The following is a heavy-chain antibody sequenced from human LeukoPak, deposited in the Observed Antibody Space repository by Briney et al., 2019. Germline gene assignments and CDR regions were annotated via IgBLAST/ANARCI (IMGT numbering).Heavy chain of an antibody. V-gene: IGHV1-69*05. Sequence: SVTVSCKASGGTFSSYAIIWVRQAPGQGLEWMGGIIPIFGTANYTQKFQGRVTITTDESTSTAYMELSSLRSEDTAVYYCARGLVVGDDAFDIWGQGTMVTVSS. CDR1: GGTFSSYA. CDR3: ARGLVVGDDAFDI. J-gene: IGHJ3*02. D-gene: IGHD2-15*01. CDR2: IIPIFGTA.